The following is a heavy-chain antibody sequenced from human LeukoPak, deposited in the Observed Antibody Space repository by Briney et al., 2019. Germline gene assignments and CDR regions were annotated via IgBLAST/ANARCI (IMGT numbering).Heavy chain of an antibody. D-gene: IGHD2-21*02. CDR2: INPKSGGT. CDR1: GYTFTGYY. Sequence: GASVKVSCKASGYTFTGYYMHWVRQAPGQGLEWMGWINPKSGGTNYEQKFQGTVTMTRDTSISTAYMELSRLRSDDTAVYYCARGPINPTYCGGDCYNWGAYNWFDPWGQGTLVTVSS. J-gene: IGHJ5*02. CDR3: ARGPINPTYCGGDCYNWGAYNWFDP. V-gene: IGHV1-2*02.